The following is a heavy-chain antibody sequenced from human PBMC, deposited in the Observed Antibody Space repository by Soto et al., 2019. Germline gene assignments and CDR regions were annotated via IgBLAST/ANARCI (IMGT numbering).Heavy chain of an antibody. CDR2: IYSGGST. Sequence: EVQLVESGGGLIQPGGSLRLSCAASGFTVSSNYMSXXXXXXXXXXXXXXVIYSGGSTYYADSVKGRFTISRDNSKNTXXXXXXXXXXXXXXXXXXXXXXXXXXXXXXXXXXDYWGQGTLVTVSS. CDR1: GFTVSSNY. CDR3: XXXXXXXXXXXXXXXXDY. J-gene: IGHJ4*02. V-gene: IGHV3-53*01.